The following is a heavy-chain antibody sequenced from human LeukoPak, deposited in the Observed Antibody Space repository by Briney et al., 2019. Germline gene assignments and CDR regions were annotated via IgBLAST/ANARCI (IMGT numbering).Heavy chain of an antibody. CDR1: GFTFSSYA. J-gene: IGHJ4*02. D-gene: IGHD3-22*01. Sequence: GGSLRLSCAASGFTFSSYAIHWVRQAPGKGLEWVAVISYDVSNKYYADSVKGRFTISRDNSKNTLYLQMNSLRAEDTAVYYCARSPYSYDSNFDYWGQGTLVTVSS. CDR3: ARSPYSYDSNFDY. CDR2: ISYDVSNK. V-gene: IGHV3-30-3*01.